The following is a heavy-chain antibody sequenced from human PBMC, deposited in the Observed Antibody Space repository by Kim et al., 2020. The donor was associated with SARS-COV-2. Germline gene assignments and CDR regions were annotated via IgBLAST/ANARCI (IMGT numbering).Heavy chain of an antibody. D-gene: IGHD2-15*01. CDR3: AREGWQLAPTWYYYGMDV. V-gene: IGHV3-53*01. J-gene: IGHJ6*02. CDR2: IYSGGST. CDR1: GFTVSSNY. Sequence: GGSLRLSCAASGFTVSSNYMSWVRQAPGKGLEWVSVIYSGGSTYYADSVKGRFTISRDNSKNTLYLQMNSLRAEDTAVYYCAREGWQLAPTWYYYGMDVWGQGTTVTVSS.